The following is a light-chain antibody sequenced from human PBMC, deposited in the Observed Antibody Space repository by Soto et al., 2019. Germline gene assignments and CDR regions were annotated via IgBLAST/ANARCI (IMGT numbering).Light chain of an antibody. CDR3: QQTYSAPLT. CDR1: QSISNY. Sequence: DIQMTQSPSSLPASVGDRVNITCRASQSISNYLNWYQQKLGRAPSLLIHGASSLQGGVPSRFSGSGSGTDFTITISSLQPEDFTTYYCQQTYSAPLTFGGGTKVEI. CDR2: GAS. V-gene: IGKV1-39*01. J-gene: IGKJ4*01.